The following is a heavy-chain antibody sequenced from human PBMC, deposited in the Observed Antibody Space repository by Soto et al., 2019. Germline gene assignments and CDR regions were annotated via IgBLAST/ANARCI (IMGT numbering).Heavy chain of an antibody. Sequence: GESLKISCKGSGYSFSSYWIGWVRQMPGKGLECMGIIYPSDSETRYSPSFQGQVTMSADKSIRTAYLQWSSLKASDTATYYCARLDGTSSPFDYWGQGTLVTVSS. D-gene: IGHD6-6*01. CDR2: IYPSDSET. V-gene: IGHV5-51*01. CDR1: GYSFSSYW. J-gene: IGHJ4*02. CDR3: ARLDGTSSPFDY.